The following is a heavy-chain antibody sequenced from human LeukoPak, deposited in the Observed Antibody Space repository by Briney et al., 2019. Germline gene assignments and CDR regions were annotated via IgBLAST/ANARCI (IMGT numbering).Heavy chain of an antibody. V-gene: IGHV5-51*01. CDR1: GSNFNNYW. CDR3: ARLAKARKDGYNFGFDY. Sequence: GESLKISCKGSGSNFNNYWIGWVCQMPGKGPEWMGIIYPGDSDTRNSPSFQGQVIISADKSISTAYLQWSSLKASDTAIYYCARLAKARKDGYNFGFDYWGQGTLVTVSS. D-gene: IGHD5-24*01. J-gene: IGHJ4*02. CDR2: IYPGDSDT.